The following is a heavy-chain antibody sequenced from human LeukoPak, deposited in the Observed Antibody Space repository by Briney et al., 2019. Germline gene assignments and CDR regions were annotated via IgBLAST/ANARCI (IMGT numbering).Heavy chain of an antibody. Sequence: LSCAPSGFTVSSNYMRWVRQPPGPGLESIGEISLTGDTNYNPPLNRRVTMPLDGSRNQLSLSLTSLTAADTATYNCSRESGAFCPFGYWGQGALVIVPS. V-gene: IGHV4-4*02. CDR3: SRESGAFCPFGY. D-gene: IGHD1-26*01. J-gene: IGHJ4*02. CDR1: GFTVSSNY. CDR2: ISLTGDT.